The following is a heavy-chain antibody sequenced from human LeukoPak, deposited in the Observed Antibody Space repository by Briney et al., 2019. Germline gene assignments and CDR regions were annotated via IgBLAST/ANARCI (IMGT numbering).Heavy chain of an antibody. Sequence: PSETLSLTCTVSGGSISSGGYSWSWIRQPPGKGLEWIGYIYHSGSTYYNPSLKSRVTISVDRSKNQFSLKLSSVTAADTAVYYCARVGGYSSSLKLDWYFDLWGRGTLVTVSS. V-gene: IGHV4-30-2*01. J-gene: IGHJ2*01. CDR3: ARVGGYSSSLKLDWYFDL. CDR1: GGSISSGGYS. D-gene: IGHD6-13*01. CDR2: IYHSGST.